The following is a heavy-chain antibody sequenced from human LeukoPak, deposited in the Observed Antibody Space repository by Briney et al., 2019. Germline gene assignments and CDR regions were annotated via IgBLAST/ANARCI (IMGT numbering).Heavy chain of an antibody. CDR3: AKARLCGSTSCYNFDY. CDR2: ISGSGDST. Sequence: GGSLRLSCAASGFTFSNLAMVWVRQAPGKGLEWVSAISGSGDSTYYADSVKGRFTISRDNSKNTLFLQMNSLRAEDTAVYYCAKARLCGSTSCYNFDYWGQGTLVTVSS. CDR1: GFTFSNLA. V-gene: IGHV3-23*01. D-gene: IGHD2-2*02. J-gene: IGHJ4*02.